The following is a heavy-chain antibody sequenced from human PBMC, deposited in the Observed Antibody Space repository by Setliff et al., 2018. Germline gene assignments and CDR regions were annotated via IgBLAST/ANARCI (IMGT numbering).Heavy chain of an antibody. J-gene: IGHJ4*02. V-gene: IGHV1-3*01. CDR2: INAGNGNT. Sequence: GASVKVSCKASGYTFTSYAMHWVRQAPGQRLEWMGWINAGNGNTKYSQKFQGRVTITRDTSASTAYMELSSPRSEDTAVYYCARELYDGSGYYNYFDYWGQGTLVTVSS. D-gene: IGHD3-22*01. CDR3: ARELYDGSGYYNYFDY. CDR1: GYTFTSYA.